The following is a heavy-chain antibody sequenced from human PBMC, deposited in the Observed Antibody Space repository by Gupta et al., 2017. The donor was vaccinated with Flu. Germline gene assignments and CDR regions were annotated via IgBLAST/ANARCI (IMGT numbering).Heavy chain of an antibody. CDR3: AKDRWKELWSIFDY. CDR1: GFTFDDYA. J-gene: IGHJ4*02. V-gene: IGHV3-9*01. D-gene: IGHD5-18*01. Sequence: EVQLVESGGGLVQPGRSLRLSCAASGFTFDDYAMHWVRQAPGKGLEWVSGISWNSGSIGYADSVKGRFTISRDNAKNSLYLQMNSLRAEDTALYYCAKDRWKELWSIFDYWGQGTLVTVSS. CDR2: ISWNSGSI.